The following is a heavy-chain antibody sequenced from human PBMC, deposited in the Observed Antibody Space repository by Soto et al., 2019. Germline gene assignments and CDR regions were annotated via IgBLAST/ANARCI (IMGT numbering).Heavy chain of an antibody. CDR2: IYWDDDK. CDR1: GFSLSTSAVG. J-gene: IGHJ4*02. Sequence: QITLKESGPTLVKPTQTLTLTCTFSGFSLSTSAVGVGWIRQPPGKALEWLALIYWDDDKRYSPSLKSRLTITRGTSKNQVVLRMTKMDPVDTATYFCAHPRIMGTSRSAYYFDYWGQGTLVTVSS. CDR3: AHPRIMGTSRSAYYFDY. V-gene: IGHV2-5*02. D-gene: IGHD1-26*01.